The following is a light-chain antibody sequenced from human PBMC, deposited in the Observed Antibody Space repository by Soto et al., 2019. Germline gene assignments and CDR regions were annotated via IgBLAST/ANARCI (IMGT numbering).Light chain of an antibody. CDR1: HDITNC. CDR3: QHYDHLPIT. J-gene: IGKJ5*01. Sequence: DIQMTQSPSSLSASVGDRVTITCQASHDITNCLNWYQQKPGKAPRLLLYDASSLETGVPSRFSGSGSGTDFTFTISSLQPEDIATYYCQHYDHLPITFGQGTRLEIK. CDR2: DAS. V-gene: IGKV1-33*01.